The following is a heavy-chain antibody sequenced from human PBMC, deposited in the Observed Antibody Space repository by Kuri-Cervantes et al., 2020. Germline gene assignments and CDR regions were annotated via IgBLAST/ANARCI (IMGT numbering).Heavy chain of an antibody. J-gene: IGHJ4*02. CDR2: ISHGSSYI. CDR1: GFSFSYYS. D-gene: IGHD3-22*01. CDR3: AGALHSGYDSSGYYNY. V-gene: IGHV3-21*06. Sequence: GESLKISCAASGFSFSYYSINWVRQVPGKGLEWVSSISHGSSYIYYADSVKGRFTISRDNAKNSVYLQMNSLRAEDTAVYYCAGALHSGYDSSGYYNYWGQGTLVTVSS.